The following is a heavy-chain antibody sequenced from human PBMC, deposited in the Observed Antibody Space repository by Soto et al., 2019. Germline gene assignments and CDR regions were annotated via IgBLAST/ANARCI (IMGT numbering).Heavy chain of an antibody. CDR3: ARHPASQLLWFGESETDY. J-gene: IGHJ4*02. CDR1: GGSISSSSYY. CDR2: IYYSGST. V-gene: IGHV4-39*01. Sequence: QLQLQESGPGLVKPSETLSLTCTVSGGSISSSSYYWGWIRQPPGKGLEWIGSIYYSGSTYYNPSLKSRVTISVDTSKTQFSLKRRSVTAADTAVYYCARHPASQLLWFGESETDYWGQGTLVTVSS. D-gene: IGHD3-10*01.